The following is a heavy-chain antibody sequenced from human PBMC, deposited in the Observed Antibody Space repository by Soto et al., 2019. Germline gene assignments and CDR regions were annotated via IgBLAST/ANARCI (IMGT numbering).Heavy chain of an antibody. J-gene: IGHJ4*01. CDR3: ARVHVMVVAGSTFDY. V-gene: IGHV4-38-2*02. D-gene: IGHD6-19*01. Sequence: LXLSCTVSAYSISSGSYWAWIRHPRGKGPEWIASIYHGGTTFYNPSLKSRITISVDTSNNQFSLKLTSVTAADTAVYYCARVHVMVVAGSTFDYWGHGTLVTVSS. CDR2: IYHGGTT. CDR1: AYSISSGSY.